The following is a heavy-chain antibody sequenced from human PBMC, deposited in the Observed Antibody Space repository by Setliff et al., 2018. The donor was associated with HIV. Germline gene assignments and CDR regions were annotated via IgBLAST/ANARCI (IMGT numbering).Heavy chain of an antibody. D-gene: IGHD3-10*01. CDR1: GGSISSNSYF. CDR3: ARVGWGMGFGELSYDY. CDR2: IYYSGST. J-gene: IGHJ4*02. Sequence: SETLSLTCTVSGGSISSNSYFWGWIRQPPGKGLEWIGSIYYSGSTYYNPSLKSRVTISVDTPKNQFSLKLRSVTAADTAVYYCARVGWGMGFGELSYDYWGQGTLVTVFS. V-gene: IGHV4-39*01.